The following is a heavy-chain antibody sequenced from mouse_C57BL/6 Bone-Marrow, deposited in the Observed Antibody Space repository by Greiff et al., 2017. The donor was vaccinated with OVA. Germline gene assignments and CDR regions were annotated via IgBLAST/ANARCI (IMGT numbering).Heavy chain of an antibody. Sequence: CHLPQSRPELVKPGASVKISCKASGYSFTNYKMNWVKQSNGQGLEWIGVINPNYGTTSYNQKFKGKATLTVDQSSSTAYMQLNSLTSEDSAVXYCARYLLGGSDYWGQGTSLTVSS. V-gene: IGHV1-39*01. J-gene: IGHJ2*02. CDR2: INPNYGTT. CDR1: GYSFTNYK. CDR3: ARYLLGGSDY. D-gene: IGHD5-1*01.